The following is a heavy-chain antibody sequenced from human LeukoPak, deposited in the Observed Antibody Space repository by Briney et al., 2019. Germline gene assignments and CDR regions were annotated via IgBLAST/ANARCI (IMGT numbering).Heavy chain of an antibody. V-gene: IGHV3-23*01. D-gene: IGHD2-15*01. J-gene: IGHJ4*02. Sequence: GGSLRLSCVASGFTFSNYAMSWVRQAPGKGLEWVSGIIARGGSTYYADSVKGRFTISRDNSKNTLYLQMNSLRAEDTAVYYCARVHCSGGSCYSGLDYWGQGTLVTVSS. CDR1: GFTFSNYA. CDR3: ARVHCSGGSCYSGLDY. CDR2: IIARGGST.